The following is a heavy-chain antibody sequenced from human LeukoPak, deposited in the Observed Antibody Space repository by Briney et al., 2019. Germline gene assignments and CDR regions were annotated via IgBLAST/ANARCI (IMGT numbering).Heavy chain of an antibody. CDR3: ARGPRAAADDY. V-gene: IGHV1-3*01. Sequence: ASVKVFCKASGYTFINFAINWGRQAPGQRPEWMGWINAGNGNTKYSQKFQDRVTITRDTSASTAYMELTSLTSEDTAVYYCARGPRAAADDYWGQGTLVTVSS. J-gene: IGHJ4*02. D-gene: IGHD6-13*01. CDR2: INAGNGNT. CDR1: GYTFINFA.